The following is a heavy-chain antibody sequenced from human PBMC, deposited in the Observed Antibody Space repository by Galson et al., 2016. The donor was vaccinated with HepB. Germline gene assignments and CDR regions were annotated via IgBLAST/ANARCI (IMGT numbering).Heavy chain of an antibody. J-gene: IGHJ4*02. CDR3: AKGLATVTTEVDY. V-gene: IGHV3-23*01. CDR1: GFTFSSYA. CDR2: ISGSGGST. Sequence: SLRLSCAASGFTFSSYAMSWVRQAPGRGLEWVSVISGSGGSTYYVDSVKGRFTISRDNFKNMLYLQMNSLRAEDTAVYYCAKGLATVTTEVDYWGQGTLVTVSS. D-gene: IGHD4-17*01.